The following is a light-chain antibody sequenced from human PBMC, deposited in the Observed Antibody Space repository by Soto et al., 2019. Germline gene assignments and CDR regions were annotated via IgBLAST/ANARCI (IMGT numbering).Light chain of an antibody. CDR1: QSVSSN. J-gene: IGKJ5*01. Sequence: EVVMTQSPATLSVSPGERATLSCMASQSVSSNLAWYQQKPGQAPRLLIYGASTRATGIPARFSGSGSGTDFTLTISSLEPEDFAVYYCQQRSNWPITFGQGTRLEI. V-gene: IGKV3-15*01. CDR2: GAS. CDR3: QQRSNWPIT.